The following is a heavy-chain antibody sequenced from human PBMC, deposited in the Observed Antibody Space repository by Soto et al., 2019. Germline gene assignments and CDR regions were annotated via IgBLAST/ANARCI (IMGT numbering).Heavy chain of an antibody. CDR3: ARGEHYYDSSGYLVY. CDR1: GGTFSSYA. D-gene: IGHD3-22*01. V-gene: IGHV1-69*13. CDR2: IIPIFGTA. Sequence: ASVKVSCKASGGTFSSYAISWVRQAPGQGLEWMGGIIPIFGTANYAQKFQGRVTITADESTSTAYMELSSLRSEDTAVYYCARGEHYYDSSGYLVYWGQGTLVTSPQ. J-gene: IGHJ4*02.